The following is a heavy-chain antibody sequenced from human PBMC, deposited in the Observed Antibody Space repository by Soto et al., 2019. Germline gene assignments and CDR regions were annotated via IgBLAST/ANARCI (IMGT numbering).Heavy chain of an antibody. Sequence: GDSLKLSCKGFGCKDTTFWSSWVHQMTGRGLEWMGRIDPRDSYTNYSPSFQGHVTISVDKSISTAYLQWGSLKASDTAMYYCARLYCSSSTCDSWFDPWGQGTLVTVSS. CDR1: GCKDTTFW. V-gene: IGHV5-10-1*01. J-gene: IGHJ5*02. CDR3: ARLYCSSSTCDSWFDP. D-gene: IGHD2-2*01. CDR2: IDPRDSYT.